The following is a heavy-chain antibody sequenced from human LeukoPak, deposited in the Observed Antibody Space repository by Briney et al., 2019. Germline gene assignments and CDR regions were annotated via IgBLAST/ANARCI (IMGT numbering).Heavy chain of an antibody. D-gene: IGHD4-17*01. CDR3: ARGHTAVTRHFDF. CDR2: IYYSGST. V-gene: IGHV4-59*01. J-gene: IGHJ4*02. Sequence: SETLSLTCTVSGGSISSYYWSWIRQPPGKGLEWIGYIYYSGSTNYNPSLKSRVTISVDTSKNQFSLKLSSVTAADTAGYFCARGHTAVTRHFDFWGQGTLVTVSS. CDR1: GGSISSYY.